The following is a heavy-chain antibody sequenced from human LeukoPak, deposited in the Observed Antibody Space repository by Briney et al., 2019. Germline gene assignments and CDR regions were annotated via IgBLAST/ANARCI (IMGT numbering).Heavy chain of an antibody. Sequence: GASVKVSCKASGYTFTGYYMHWVRQTPGQGLEWMGWINPNSGGTNYAQKFQGRVTMTRDTSISTAYMELSRLRSDDTAVYYCARDCSSTSCYPYWGQGTLVTVSS. CDR3: ARDCSSTSCYPY. CDR1: GYTFTGYY. J-gene: IGHJ4*02. CDR2: INPNSGGT. V-gene: IGHV1-2*02. D-gene: IGHD2-2*01.